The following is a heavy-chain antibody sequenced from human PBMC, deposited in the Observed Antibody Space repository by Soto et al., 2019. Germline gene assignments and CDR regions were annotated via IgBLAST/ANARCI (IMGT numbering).Heavy chain of an antibody. Sequence: QIPLNESGPTVVRPTETLTLTCRFSGFSLTTSGVGVGWIRQSPGKAPEWLALIYWDDDKRYSASLKSRLTITKDTSKNQVVLTVSDLDPTDTATYYCAHRVLRTVFGLVTTTAIFFDFWGPGTPVAVSS. V-gene: IGHV2-5*02. J-gene: IGHJ4*02. CDR2: IYWDDDK. CDR1: GFSLTTSGVG. CDR3: AHRVLRTVFGLVTTTAIFFDF. D-gene: IGHD3-3*01.